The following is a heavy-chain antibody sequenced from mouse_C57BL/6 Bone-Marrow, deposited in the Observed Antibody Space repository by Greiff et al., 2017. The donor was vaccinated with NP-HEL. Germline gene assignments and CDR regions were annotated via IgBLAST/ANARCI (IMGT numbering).Heavy chain of an antibody. J-gene: IGHJ1*03. V-gene: IGHV1-74*01. CDR2: IHPSDSDT. D-gene: IGHD2-4*01. CDR1: GYTFTSYW. CDR3: GGGLRQSYWYVDF. Sequence: QVQLQQPGAELVKPGASVKVSCKASGYTFTSYWMHWVKQRPGQGLEWIGRIHPSDSDTNSNQKFKGKATLTVDKSSRPAYMQLSSLTADDSAVYYCGGGLRQSYWYVDFWGTGTTVTVSS.